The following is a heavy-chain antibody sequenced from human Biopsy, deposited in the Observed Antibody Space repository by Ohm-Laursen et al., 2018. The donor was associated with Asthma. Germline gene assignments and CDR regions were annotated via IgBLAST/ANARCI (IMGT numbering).Heavy chain of an antibody. D-gene: IGHD3-22*01. V-gene: IGHV3-9*01. CDR2: ISWNSATI. CDR1: GFKFDEYT. Sequence: SLRLSCAAPGFKFDEYTMHWVRQAPGKGLEWVSGISWNSATIGYADSVEGRFTISRDNAKNSVFLHMDSLRPEDTAFYYCAKVRSDWVITESFDYWGQGVLVTVSS. J-gene: IGHJ4*02. CDR3: AKVRSDWVITESFDY.